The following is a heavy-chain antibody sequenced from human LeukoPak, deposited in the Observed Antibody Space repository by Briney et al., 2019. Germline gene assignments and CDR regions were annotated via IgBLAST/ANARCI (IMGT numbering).Heavy chain of an antibody. Sequence: SETLSLTCAVYGGSFSGYYWSWIRQPPGKGLEWIGYIYYSGSTNYNPSLKSRVTISVDTSKNQLSLKLNSVTAADTAVYYCARARRDEYYFDYWGQGTLVTVSS. J-gene: IGHJ4*02. D-gene: IGHD2-21*02. CDR3: ARARRDEYYFDY. V-gene: IGHV4-59*01. CDR1: GGSFSGYY. CDR2: IYYSGST.